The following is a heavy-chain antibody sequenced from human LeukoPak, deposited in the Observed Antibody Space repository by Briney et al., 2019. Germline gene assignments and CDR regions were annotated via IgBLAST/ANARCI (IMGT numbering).Heavy chain of an antibody. J-gene: IGHJ5*02. V-gene: IGHV4-59*01. CDR3: ARARIVVVTAGWFDP. CDR1: GGSISSYH. Sequence: PSETLSLTCTVSGGSISSYHWSWIRQSPGKGLEWIGYIYYSGSTNYNPSLKSRVTMSVDTSKNQFSLKLNSVTAVDTAVYYCARARIVVVTAGWFDPWGQGTLVTVSS. CDR2: IYYSGST. D-gene: IGHD2-2*01.